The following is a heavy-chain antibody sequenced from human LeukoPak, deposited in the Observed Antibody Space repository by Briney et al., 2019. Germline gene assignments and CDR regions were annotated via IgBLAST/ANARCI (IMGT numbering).Heavy chain of an antibody. V-gene: IGHV3-7*01. D-gene: IGHD1-26*01. J-gene: IGHJ3*02. CDR3: ARESGSSGMDI. Sequence: QPGGSLRLSCAASGFTFSNSAMSWVRQAPGKGLEWVANIEQDGSEKYYVDSVKGRFTISRDNAKNSLFLQMNSLRAEDTAVYYCARESGSSGMDIWGQGTMVTVSS. CDR1: GFTFSNSA. CDR2: IEQDGSEK.